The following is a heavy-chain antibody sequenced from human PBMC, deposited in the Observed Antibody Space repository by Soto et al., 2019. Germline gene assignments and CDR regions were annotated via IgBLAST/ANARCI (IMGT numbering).Heavy chain of an antibody. CDR1: AGSLTGYY. J-gene: IGHJ6*02. V-gene: IGHV4-34*01. D-gene: IGHD1-1*01. CDR2: INHRGSS. CDR3: ARADNRNSLYGVDV. Sequence: SETLSLTCAVNAGSLTGYYWSCIRQSPGKGLEWIGEINHRGSSDYNPSLKSRVTLSIDASMNHVTLELTSLTAAHTAVYYCARADNRNSLYGVDVWGQGTAVTVSS.